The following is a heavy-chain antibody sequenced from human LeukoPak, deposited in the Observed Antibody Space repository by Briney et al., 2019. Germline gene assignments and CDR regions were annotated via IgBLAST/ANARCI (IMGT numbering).Heavy chain of an antibody. Sequence: SETLSLTCTVSGGSISSGDYYWSWIRQPPGKGLEWIGSIYYSGSTYYNPSLKSRVTISVDTSKNQFSLKLSSVTAADTAVYYCARRTLPTGRNWFDPWGQGTLVTVSS. CDR1: GGSISSGDYY. CDR2: IYYSGST. J-gene: IGHJ5*02. D-gene: IGHD1-14*01. V-gene: IGHV4-39*01. CDR3: ARRTLPTGRNWFDP.